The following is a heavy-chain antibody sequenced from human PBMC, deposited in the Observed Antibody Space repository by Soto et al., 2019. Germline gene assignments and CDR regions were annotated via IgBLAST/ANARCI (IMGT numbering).Heavy chain of an antibody. Sequence: QVQLVESGGGVVQPGRSLRPSCAASGFTFSSYGMHWVRQAPGKGLEWVAVMSPDGSSKFYADSVKGRFTISRDNSKNTLYLQMNSLRAEDTAVYYCAKGERGYPFDPWGQGTLVTVSS. J-gene: IGHJ5*02. CDR1: GFTFSSYG. CDR2: MSPDGSSK. V-gene: IGHV3-30*18. CDR3: AKGERGYPFDP. D-gene: IGHD6-13*01.